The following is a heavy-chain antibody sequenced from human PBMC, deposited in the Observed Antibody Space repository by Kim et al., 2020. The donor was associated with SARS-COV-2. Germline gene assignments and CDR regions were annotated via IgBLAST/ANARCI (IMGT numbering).Heavy chain of an antibody. CDR1: GYTFTTSW. V-gene: IGHV5-51*01. Sequence: GESLKISCKGSGYTFTTSWIGWVRQMPGKGLEWMGIIYHGDSDSRYSPSFQGQVTISADKSISTAYLQWSSLKASDTAMYYCARLRYSISSAYYYGMDVWGQGTTVTVSS. J-gene: IGHJ6*02. D-gene: IGHD6-6*01. CDR3: ARLRYSISSAYYYGMDV. CDR2: IYHGDSDS.